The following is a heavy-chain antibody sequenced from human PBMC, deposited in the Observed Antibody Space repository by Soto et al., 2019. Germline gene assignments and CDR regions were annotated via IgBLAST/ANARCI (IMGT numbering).Heavy chain of an antibody. CDR2: IWYDGSNK. J-gene: IGHJ4*02. D-gene: IGHD3-10*01. Sequence: QVQLVESGGGVVQPGRSLRLSCAASGFTFSSYAMHWVRQAPGKGVEWVAVIWYDGSNKYYADSVKGRFTISRDNSKNTLYLQMNSLRAEDTAVYYSAKAGRSGVTIKLLPDYWGQGTLVTVSS. CDR3: AKAGRSGVTIKLLPDY. CDR1: GFTFSSYA. V-gene: IGHV3-33*06.